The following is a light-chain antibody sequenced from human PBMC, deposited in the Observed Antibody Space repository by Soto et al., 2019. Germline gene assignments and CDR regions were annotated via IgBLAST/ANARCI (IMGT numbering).Light chain of an antibody. CDR1: SSDVGAYNF. CDR3: CSHGGSNNFYV. CDR2: EVS. Sequence: QSVLTQPPSASGSPGQSVTISCTGTSSDVGAYNFVSWYQQHPGKAPKLIIYEVSKRPSGVPDRFSASKSGNTASLTVSGLQAEDEADYYCCSHGGSNNFYVFGTRTKVTVL. V-gene: IGLV2-8*01. J-gene: IGLJ1*01.